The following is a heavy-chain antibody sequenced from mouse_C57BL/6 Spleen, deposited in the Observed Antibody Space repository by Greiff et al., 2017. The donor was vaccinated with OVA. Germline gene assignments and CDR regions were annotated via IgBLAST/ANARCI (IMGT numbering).Heavy chain of an antibody. J-gene: IGHJ2*01. CDR3: ASEDDIRDYFDY. CDR1: GYTFTDYN. D-gene: IGHD1-1*01. CDR2: INPNNGGT. Sequence: VQLQQSGPELVKPGASVKMSCKASGYTFTDYNMHWVKQSHGKSLEWIGYINPNNGGTSYNQKFKGKATLTVNKSSSTAYMELRSLTSEDSAVYYCASEDDIRDYFDYWGQGTTLTVSS. V-gene: IGHV1-22*01.